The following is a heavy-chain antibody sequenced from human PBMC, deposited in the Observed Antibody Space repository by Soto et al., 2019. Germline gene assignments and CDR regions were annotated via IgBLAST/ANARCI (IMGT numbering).Heavy chain of an antibody. CDR2: IKSKGGGETT. Sequence: PGGSLRLSCAASGFNFNVAWMTWVRQAPGKGLEWLGRIKSKGGGETTEYVAFVKGRFTISRDDSKNTLYLQMNSLKSEDTAVYYCTRVLALTTNAAFDIWGQGTMVNVSS. V-gene: IGHV3-15*01. CDR1: GFNFNVAW. D-gene: IGHD4-17*01. CDR3: TRVLALTTNAAFDI. J-gene: IGHJ3*02.